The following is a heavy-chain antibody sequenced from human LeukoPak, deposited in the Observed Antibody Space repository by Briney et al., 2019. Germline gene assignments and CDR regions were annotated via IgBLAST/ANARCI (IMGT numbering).Heavy chain of an antibody. J-gene: IGHJ3*02. D-gene: IGHD2-15*01. CDR2: LFYTGST. V-gene: IGHV4-59*01. CDR3: ARDLGSRSGGRWSVRAFDI. CDR1: GASISRYY. Sequence: SETLSLTCTVSGASISRYYWSWIRQPPGKGLEWIGYLFYTGSTKYNPSLKSRVTISGDTSKNQFSLRLSSVTAADTAVYYCARDLGSRSGGRWSVRAFDIWGQGTMVGASS.